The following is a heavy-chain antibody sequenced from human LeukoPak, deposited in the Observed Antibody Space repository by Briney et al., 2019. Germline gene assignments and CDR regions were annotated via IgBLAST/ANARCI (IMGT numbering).Heavy chain of an antibody. D-gene: IGHD5/OR15-5a*01. CDR1: GGSIRTYY. CDR2: ISYSGST. Sequence: SETLSLTCTVSGGSIRTYYWSWIRQPPGKGLDWIGCISYSGSTDYNPSLKSRLAMSVDTSKNQFSLKLSSVTAADTAMYYCARGLRPRDYYYYGLDVWGPGTTVTVSS. CDR3: ARGLRPRDYYYYGLDV. J-gene: IGHJ6*02. V-gene: IGHV4-59*01.